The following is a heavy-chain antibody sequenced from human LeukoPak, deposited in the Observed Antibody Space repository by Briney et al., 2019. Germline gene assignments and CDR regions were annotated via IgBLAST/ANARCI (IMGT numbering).Heavy chain of an antibody. D-gene: IGHD4-17*01. CDR2: INHSGST. CDR3: ASHSHDYGDYGLDYYYYGMDV. CDR1: GGSFSGYY. V-gene: IGHV4-34*01. Sequence: SETLSLTCAVHGGSFSGYYWGWIRQPPGKGLEWIGEINHSGSTNYNPSLKSRVTISVDTSKNQFSLKLSSVTAADTAVYYCASHSHDYGDYGLDYYYYGMDVWGQGTTVTVSS. J-gene: IGHJ6*02.